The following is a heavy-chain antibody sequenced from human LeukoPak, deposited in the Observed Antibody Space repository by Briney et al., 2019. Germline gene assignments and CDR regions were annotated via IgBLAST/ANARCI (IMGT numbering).Heavy chain of an antibody. Sequence: ASVKITCLATGYTFPTHVSPWVRPAPGQGLEWMGWISAHNGNTNYAQSLQGRLTMTTDTSTNTSYMELRSLRSDDTARYYCVREASCELWGRSTLVTVSS. D-gene: IGHD6-6*01. CDR3: VREASCEL. CDR2: ISAHNGNT. V-gene: IGHV1-18*01. J-gene: IGHJ2*01. CDR1: GYTFPTHV.